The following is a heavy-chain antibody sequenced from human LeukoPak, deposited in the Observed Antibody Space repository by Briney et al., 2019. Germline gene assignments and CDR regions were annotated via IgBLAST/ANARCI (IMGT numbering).Heavy chain of an antibody. Sequence: SETLSLTCTVSGGSISSGNYYWSWIRQPPGKGLEWIGNIYNSVITNYNPSLKSRVTISVDTSKNQLSLKLSSVTAADTAVYFCVRDLVATIDHYYYGMDVWGQGTTVTVSS. J-gene: IGHJ6*02. CDR2: IYNSVIT. D-gene: IGHD5-12*01. CDR3: VRDLVATIDHYYYGMDV. CDR1: GGSISSGNYY. V-gene: IGHV4-61*01.